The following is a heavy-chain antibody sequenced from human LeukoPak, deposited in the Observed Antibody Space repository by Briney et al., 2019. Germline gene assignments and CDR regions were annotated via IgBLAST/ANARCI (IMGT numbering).Heavy chain of an antibody. CDR3: TRGKGDQGWY. Sequence: PGRSLRLSCTTSGFNFGDYAMSWFRQAPEKGLEGVGFITNKAFGGTAEYAASVKGRFTISRDDSRSIAYLQMDNLRTEDTGVYYCTRGKGDQGWYWGQGTLVTVSS. J-gene: IGHJ4*02. CDR2: ITNKAFGGTA. D-gene: IGHD2-15*01. CDR1: GFNFGDYA. V-gene: IGHV3-49*03.